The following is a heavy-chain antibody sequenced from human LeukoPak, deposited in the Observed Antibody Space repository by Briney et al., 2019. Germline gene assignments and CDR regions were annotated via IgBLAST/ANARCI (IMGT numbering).Heavy chain of an antibody. CDR3: AKGGIAAAGPFDY. D-gene: IGHD6-13*01. Sequence: GRSLRLSCAASGFTFDDYAMHWVRQAPGKGLEWVSGISWNSGSIGYADSVKGRFTISRDNAKNSLYLQMNSLRAEDTALYYCAKGGIAAAGPFDYWGQGTLVIVSS. CDR1: GFTFDDYA. J-gene: IGHJ4*02. CDR2: ISWNSGSI. V-gene: IGHV3-9*01.